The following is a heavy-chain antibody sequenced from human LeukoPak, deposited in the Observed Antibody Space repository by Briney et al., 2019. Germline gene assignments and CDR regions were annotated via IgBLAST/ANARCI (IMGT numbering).Heavy chain of an antibody. J-gene: IGHJ4*02. V-gene: IGHV1-24*01. Sequence: GASVKVSCKVSGYTLTELSMHWVRQAPGKGLEWMGGFDPEDGETIYAQKFQGRVTMTEDTSTDTAYMELSSLRSEDTAVYYCATDSITMVRGVYFDYWGQGTPVTVSS. D-gene: IGHD3-10*01. CDR1: GYTLTELS. CDR3: ATDSITMVRGVYFDY. CDR2: FDPEDGET.